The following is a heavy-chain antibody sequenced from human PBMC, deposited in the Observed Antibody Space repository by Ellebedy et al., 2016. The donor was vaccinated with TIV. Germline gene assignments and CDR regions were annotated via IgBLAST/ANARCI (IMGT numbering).Heavy chain of an antibody. CDR3: ARSPYLDGDYFGDY. CDR2: ISSSSSTI. D-gene: IGHD4-17*01. CDR1: GFTFSSYS. Sequence: GGSLRLSXAASGFTFSSYSMNWVRQAPGKGLEWVSYISSSSSTIYYADSVKGRFTISRDNSKNTLYLQMNSLRAEDTAVYYCARSPYLDGDYFGDYWGQGTLVTVSS. V-gene: IGHV3-48*01. J-gene: IGHJ4*02.